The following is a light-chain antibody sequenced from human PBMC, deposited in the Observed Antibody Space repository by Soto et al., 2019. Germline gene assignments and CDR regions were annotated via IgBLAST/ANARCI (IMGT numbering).Light chain of an antibody. J-gene: IGLJ3*02. CDR3: SSFTSTSTLGV. Sequence: QSALTQPASVSGSPGQSITISCTGSSSDIGGSKYVSWYQQRPGKAPQLVIYDVNNRPSGVPDRFSGSKSGNTASLTISGLLAEDEGDYYCSSFTSTSTLGVFGGGTKLTVL. CDR2: DVN. V-gene: IGLV2-14*03. CDR1: SSDIGGSKY.